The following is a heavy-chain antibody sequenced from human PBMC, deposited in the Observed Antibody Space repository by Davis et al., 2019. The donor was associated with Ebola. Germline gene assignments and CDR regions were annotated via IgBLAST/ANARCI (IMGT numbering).Heavy chain of an antibody. CDR2: INHSGST. Sequence: SEPLSLTCPVHGASFSGYYWSWIRQPPGKGLEWIGEINHSGSTNYNPSLNSRVTISVDTSKNQFSLQLCSVTAADTAVYYCARLTGDLYYYGMDVWGQGTTVTVSS. J-gene: IGHJ6*02. CDR1: GASFSGYY. D-gene: IGHD7-27*01. CDR3: ARLTGDLYYYGMDV. V-gene: IGHV4-34*01.